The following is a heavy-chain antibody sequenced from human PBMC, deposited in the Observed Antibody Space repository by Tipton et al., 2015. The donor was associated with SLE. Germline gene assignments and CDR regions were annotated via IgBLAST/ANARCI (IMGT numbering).Heavy chain of an antibody. D-gene: IGHD3-9*01. CDR1: GGSINSYY. CDR3: AREDRYSDWLMPDL. CDR2: IFYSGST. Sequence: TLSLTCSVSGGSINSYYWNWIRQPPGKGLEWIGYIFYSGSTNYNPSLKSRVTISVDTSKNQFSLKLTSVTAADTAVYYCAREDRYSDWLMPDLWGQGTLVTVSS. V-gene: IGHV4-59*01. J-gene: IGHJ4*02.